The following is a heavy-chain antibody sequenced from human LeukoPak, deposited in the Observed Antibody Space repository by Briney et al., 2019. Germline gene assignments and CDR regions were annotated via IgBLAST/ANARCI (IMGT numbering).Heavy chain of an antibody. V-gene: IGHV3-23*01. CDR1: GFTFSSYA. CDR2: ISGSGGST. CDR3: ARELEEGSFEYQLLYDY. D-gene: IGHD2-2*02. Sequence: PGGSLRLSCAASGFTFSSYAMSWVRQAPGKGLEWVSAISGSGGSTYYADSVKGRFTISRDNSKNTLYLQMNSLRAEDTAVYYCARELEEGSFEYQLLYDYWGQGTLVTVSS. J-gene: IGHJ4*02.